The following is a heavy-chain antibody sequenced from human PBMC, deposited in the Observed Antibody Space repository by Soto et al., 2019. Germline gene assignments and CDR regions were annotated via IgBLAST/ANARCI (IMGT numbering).Heavy chain of an antibody. J-gene: IGHJ4*01. Sequence: EAELVESGGGLVKPGGSLTLSCAASGFSFKNAWMNWVRQAPGKGMEWVGRIKNKNDGGTTDYAAFVQGRFTISRDATENTLYLHMTGLKTEDTAVYFCTGLWFGEIYNYWGQGSLVTVSS. CDR1: GFSFKNAW. D-gene: IGHD3-10*01. CDR2: IKNKNDGGTT. CDR3: TGLWFGEIYNY. V-gene: IGHV3-15*07.